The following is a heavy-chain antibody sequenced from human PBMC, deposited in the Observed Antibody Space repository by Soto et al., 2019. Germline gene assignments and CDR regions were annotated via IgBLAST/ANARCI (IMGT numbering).Heavy chain of an antibody. Sequence: SVILSCAASGLTFTNYEMNWVRQAPGKGRGWVSYIRRSGDTIYYADSVKGRFTLSRDNARNSLYLQMKSLRAEDTAVYYCARDQFGIFYDFWSAKGARDPWRQGTLGTVSS. V-gene: IGHV3-48*03. J-gene: IGHJ5*02. CDR1: GLTFTNYE. CDR2: IRRSGDTI. D-gene: IGHD3-3*01. CDR3: ARDQFGIFYDFWSAKGARDP.